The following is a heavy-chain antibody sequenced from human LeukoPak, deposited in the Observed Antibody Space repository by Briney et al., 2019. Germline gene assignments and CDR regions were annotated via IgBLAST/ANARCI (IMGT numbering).Heavy chain of an antibody. Sequence: SETLSLTCTVSGGSISSGGYYWSWIRQHPGKGLEWIGYIYYSGSTYYNPSLKSRVTISVDTSKNQFSLKLSSVAAADTAVYYCARGGAVTTSSWFDPWGQGTLVTASS. V-gene: IGHV4-31*03. CDR1: GGSISSGGYY. J-gene: IGHJ5*02. D-gene: IGHD4-17*01. CDR3: ARGGAVTTSSWFDP. CDR2: IYYSGST.